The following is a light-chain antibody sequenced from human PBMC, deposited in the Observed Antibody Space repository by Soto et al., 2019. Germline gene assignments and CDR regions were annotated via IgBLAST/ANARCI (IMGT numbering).Light chain of an antibody. V-gene: IGKV3-20*01. J-gene: IGKJ1*01. Sequence: EIVLTQSPATLSLSPWERATLSCRASQSVSSSYLAWYQQKPGQAPRLLIYGASSRATGIPDRFSGSGSGTDFTLTISRLEPEDFAVYYCQQYGTSPPGTFGQGTKVDIK. CDR3: QQYGTSPPGT. CDR2: GAS. CDR1: QSVSSSY.